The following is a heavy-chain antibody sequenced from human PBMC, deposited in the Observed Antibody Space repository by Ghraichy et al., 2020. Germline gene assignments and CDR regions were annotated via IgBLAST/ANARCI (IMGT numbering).Heavy chain of an antibody. J-gene: IGHJ6*02. CDR2: ITGSGRFI. CDR3: ARGSTVVRFYYYDGMDV. Sequence: GESLNISCVGSGFTLSSYGMNWVRQAPGKGLEWVSYITGSGRFISYADSVKGRFTVSRDNAQNSLYLQMKSLRDEDTAVYYCARGSTVVRFYYYDGMDVWGQGTTVTVSS. CDR1: GFTLSSYG. V-gene: IGHV3-21*05. D-gene: IGHD2-21*01.